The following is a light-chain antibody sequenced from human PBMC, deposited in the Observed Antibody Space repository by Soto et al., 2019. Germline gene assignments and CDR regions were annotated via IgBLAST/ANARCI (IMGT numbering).Light chain of an antibody. CDR1: QGISSY. CDR3: QKLNNYPIT. Sequence: EIQLTQSPSFLSASVGDRVTITCRASQGISSYLAWYQQKPGKAPKFLIYAASTLQSGVPSRFSGSGSGTEFTLTISRLQPEDFATYYCQKLNNYPITFGQGTRLEIK. V-gene: IGKV1-9*01. CDR2: AAS. J-gene: IGKJ5*01.